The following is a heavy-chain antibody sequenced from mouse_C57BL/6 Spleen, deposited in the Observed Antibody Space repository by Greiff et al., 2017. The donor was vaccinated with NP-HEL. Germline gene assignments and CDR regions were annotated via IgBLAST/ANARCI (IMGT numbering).Heavy chain of an antibody. CDR3: ARDYSNYFNY. CDR2: ISDGGSYT. Sequence: EVQLVESGGGLVKPGGSLKLSCAASGFTFSSYAMSWVRQTPEKRLEWVATISDGGSYTYYPDNVKVRFTISRDNAKNNLYLQMSHLKSEDTAMYYCARDYSNYFNYWGQGTSVTVSS. D-gene: IGHD2-5*01. V-gene: IGHV5-4*01. J-gene: IGHJ4*01. CDR1: GFTFSSYA.